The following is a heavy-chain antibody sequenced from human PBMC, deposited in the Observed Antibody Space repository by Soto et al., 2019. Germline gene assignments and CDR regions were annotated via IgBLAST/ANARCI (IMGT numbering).Heavy chain of an antibody. Sequence: EVQLLESGGGLVQPGGSLRLSCAASGFTFTTYAMSWVRQAPGKGLEWVSDISDSGGNTYYADSVKGRFTISRDNSRETLYLKMNSLRAEDTAVYYCAKEMYSSGWADAFDLWGQGTMVTVSS. CDR3: AKEMYSSGWADAFDL. CDR2: ISDSGGNT. CDR1: GFTFTTYA. V-gene: IGHV3-23*01. J-gene: IGHJ3*01. D-gene: IGHD6-19*01.